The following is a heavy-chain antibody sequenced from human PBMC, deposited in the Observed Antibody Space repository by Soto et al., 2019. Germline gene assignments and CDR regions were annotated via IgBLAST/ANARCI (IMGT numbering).Heavy chain of an antibody. CDR3: AKEGPGGGRHFYYGMDV. CDR2: ITNDGNNE. D-gene: IGHD1-26*01. CDR1: GFVFSDYG. V-gene: IGHV3-30*18. Sequence: KLVESGGGVVQPGRSLRLSCAASGFVFSDYGMHWVRQAPGKGLEWVALITNDGNNEFYRESVKGRFSISRGRSTNTVDLLMNSLRPEDTGVYYCAKEGPGGGRHFYYGMDVRGQGTTVTVSS. J-gene: IGHJ6*02.